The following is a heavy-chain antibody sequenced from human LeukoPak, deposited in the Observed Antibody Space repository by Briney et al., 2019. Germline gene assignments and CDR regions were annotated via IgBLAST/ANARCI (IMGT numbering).Heavy chain of an antibody. Sequence: PSETLSLTCTVSGGSITSSSYYWGWIRQPPGKGLQWIGSINYSGSTYYNPSLKSRVTISVDTSKNQFSLKLSSVTAADTAVYYCARPGGGYYYYMDVWGKGTTVTISS. CDR1: GGSITSSSYY. D-gene: IGHD1-26*01. CDR2: INYSGST. J-gene: IGHJ6*03. CDR3: ARPGGGYYYYMDV. V-gene: IGHV4-39*07.